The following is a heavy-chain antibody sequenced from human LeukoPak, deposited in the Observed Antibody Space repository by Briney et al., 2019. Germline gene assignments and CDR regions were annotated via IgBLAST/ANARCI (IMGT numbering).Heavy chain of an antibody. V-gene: IGHV3-23*01. CDR2: LSDNGANT. Sequence: GGSLRLSCAASGFAFSSYAMNWVRQAPGKGPEWVSSLSDNGANTYYADSVKGRFTISRDNFKSTLHLQMNSLRVEDTALYYCAGRRDGFDIWGQGTMVIVS. J-gene: IGHJ3*02. CDR1: GFAFSSYA. CDR3: AGRRDGFDI.